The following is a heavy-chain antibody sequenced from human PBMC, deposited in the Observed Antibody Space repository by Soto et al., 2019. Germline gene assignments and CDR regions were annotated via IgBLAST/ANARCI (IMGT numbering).Heavy chain of an antibody. CDR1: GGTFSSYT. CDR2: IIPILGIA. J-gene: IGHJ4*02. V-gene: IGHV1-69*04. CDR3: ARDFTYYYDSSPLGY. Sequence: ASVKVSCKASGGTFSSYTISWVRQAPGQGLERMGRIIPILGIANYAQKFQGRVTMTRDTSTSTVYMELSSLRSEDTAVYYCARDFTYYYDSSPLGYWGQGTLVTVSS. D-gene: IGHD3-22*01.